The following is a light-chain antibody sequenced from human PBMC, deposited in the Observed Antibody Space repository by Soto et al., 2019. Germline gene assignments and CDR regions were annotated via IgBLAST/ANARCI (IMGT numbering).Light chain of an antibody. CDR2: GAS. V-gene: IGKV3-20*01. CDR1: QSISGTF. Sequence: ERVLTQSPATLSVSPGERATLSCRAGQSISGTFLNWYQQKPGQAPRLLIYGASNRATGTPDRFSGSGSGTDFTLTISRLEPEDFAVYFCQQYDNLSWTFGQGTKVDIK. CDR3: QQYDNLSWT. J-gene: IGKJ1*01.